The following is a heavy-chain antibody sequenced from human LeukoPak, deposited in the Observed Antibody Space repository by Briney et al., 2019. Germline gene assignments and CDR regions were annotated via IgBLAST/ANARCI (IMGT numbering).Heavy chain of an antibody. Sequence: GGSLRLSCAASGFIFTNYWMSWVRQAPGKGLEWVATIKEDGSDKHYVGSARGRFTISRDNAKNSLYLQMNALRADDTAVYYCATWGSIFGVTFFDFWGQGTLVTVSS. CDR2: IKEDGSDK. J-gene: IGHJ4*02. CDR1: GFIFTNYW. CDR3: ATWGSIFGVTFFDF. V-gene: IGHV3-7*01. D-gene: IGHD3-3*01.